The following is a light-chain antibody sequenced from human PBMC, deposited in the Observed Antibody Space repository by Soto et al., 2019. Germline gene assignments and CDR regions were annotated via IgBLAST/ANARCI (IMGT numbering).Light chain of an antibody. CDR1: QGISSY. J-gene: IGKJ1*01. Sequence: AIQLTQSPSSLSASVGDRVTITCRASQGISSYLAWYQQKPGKAPKLLIYDVSSLESGVPSRFSGSGSGTDFTLTISSLQPDDSATYYCQQYDTYWTFGQGTKVDI. CDR3: QQYDTYWT. CDR2: DVS. V-gene: IGKV1-13*02.